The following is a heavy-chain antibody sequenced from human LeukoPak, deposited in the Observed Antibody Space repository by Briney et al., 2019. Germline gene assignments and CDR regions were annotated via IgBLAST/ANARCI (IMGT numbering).Heavy chain of an antibody. CDR2: IYHGGST. J-gene: IGHJ4*02. Sequence: PSETLSLTCAVSGYSIINNNYWGWIRQPPGKGLEWIGHIYHGGSTYYNPSLKSRVTISVDTSKNQFSVKLNSVTAADTAVYYCARTSLTGILHDFDHWGQGTLVTVSS. CDR1: GYSIINNNY. V-gene: IGHV4-38-2*01. D-gene: IGHD3-9*01. CDR3: ARTSLTGILHDFDH.